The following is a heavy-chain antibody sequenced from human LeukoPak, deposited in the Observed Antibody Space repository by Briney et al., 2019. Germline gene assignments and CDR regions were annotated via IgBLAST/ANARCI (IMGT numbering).Heavy chain of an antibody. V-gene: IGHV4-31*03. D-gene: IGHD2-2*02. CDR2: IYYSGST. J-gene: IGHJ5*02. Sequence: NPSETLSLTCTVSGGSINIGGYYWSWIRQHPGKGLEWIGYIYYSGSTYYNPSLKSRVTISVDTSKNQFSLKLSSVTAADTAVYYCARVPAAISNGFDPWGQGTLVTVSS. CDR1: GGSINIGGYY. CDR3: ARVPAAISNGFDP.